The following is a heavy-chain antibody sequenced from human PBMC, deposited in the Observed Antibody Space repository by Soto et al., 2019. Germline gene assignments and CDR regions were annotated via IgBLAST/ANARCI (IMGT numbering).Heavy chain of an antibody. CDR3: ARDVAQYAGRIVGATTDWFDP. D-gene: IGHD1-26*01. CDR1: GGSISIYY. J-gene: IGHJ5*02. Sequence: SETLSLTCTVSGGSISIYYWSWIRQPAGKGLEWIGRIYTSGSTNYNPSLKSRVTMSVDTSKNQFSLKLSSVTAADTAVYYCARDVAQYAGRIVGATTDWFDPWGQGTLVTV. V-gene: IGHV4-4*07. CDR2: IYTSGST.